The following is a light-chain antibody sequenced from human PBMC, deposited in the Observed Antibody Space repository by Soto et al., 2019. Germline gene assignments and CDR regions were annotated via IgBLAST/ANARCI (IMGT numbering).Light chain of an antibody. V-gene: IGKV3-11*01. CDR2: DTT. CDR3: QERTTWRALS. Sequence: EIVLTQSPGTLYLPPGERATLSCRASQSIDTYFAWYQQKRGQAPRLLIYDTTKRATGIPARFSASGSGSDFTLSISTLEPEDFGVYYCQERTTWRALSFGGGTRVEL. CDR1: QSIDTY. J-gene: IGKJ4*01.